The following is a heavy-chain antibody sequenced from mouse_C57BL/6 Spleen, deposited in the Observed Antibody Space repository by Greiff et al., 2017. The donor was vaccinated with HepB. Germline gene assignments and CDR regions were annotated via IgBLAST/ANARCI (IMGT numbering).Heavy chain of an antibody. Sequence: VQLQQSGPGLAKPSQTLSLTCSVTGYSITSDYWNWIRKFPGNKLEYMGYISYSGSTYYNPSLKSRISITRDTSKNQYYLQLNSVTTEDTATYYCARYKTTVVATEYFDVWGTGTTVTVSS. CDR2: ISYSGST. D-gene: IGHD1-1*01. CDR1: GYSITSDY. CDR3: ARYKTTVVATEYFDV. V-gene: IGHV3-8*01. J-gene: IGHJ1*03.